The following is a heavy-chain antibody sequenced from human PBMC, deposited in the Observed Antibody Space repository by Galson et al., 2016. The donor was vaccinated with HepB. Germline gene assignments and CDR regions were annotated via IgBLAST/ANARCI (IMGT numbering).Heavy chain of an antibody. Sequence: SVKVSCKASGGSFSSSVISWVRQAPGQGLEWMGGIIPTFNRPSYEQKFQDRVTITADKSTRTAYLELTSLRFDDTAVYCCARGVSFGLDIWGQGTTITVSS. CDR3: ARGVSFGLDI. CDR2: IIPTFNRP. CDR1: GGSFSSSV. J-gene: IGHJ6*02. V-gene: IGHV1-69*06.